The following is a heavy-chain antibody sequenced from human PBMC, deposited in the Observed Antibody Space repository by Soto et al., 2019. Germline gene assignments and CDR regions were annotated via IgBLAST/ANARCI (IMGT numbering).Heavy chain of an antibody. D-gene: IGHD1-1*01. J-gene: IGHJ6*02. CDR1: GYSFTSYW. Sequence: GESLKISCKGSGYSFTSYWISWVRQMPGKGLEWMGRIDPSDSYTNYSPSFQGHVTISADKSISTAYLQWSSLKASDTAMYYCARLGHQLPYYYYDGKDVWGQGTTVTVSS. CDR3: ARLGHQLPYYYYDGKDV. V-gene: IGHV5-10-1*01. CDR2: IDPSDSYT.